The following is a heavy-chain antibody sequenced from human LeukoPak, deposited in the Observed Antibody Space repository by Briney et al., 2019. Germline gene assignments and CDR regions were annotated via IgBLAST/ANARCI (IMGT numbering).Heavy chain of an antibody. CDR2: ISSSGSTI. J-gene: IGHJ4*02. V-gene: IGHV3-48*03. Sequence: RPGGSLRLSCAASGFTFSSYEMNWVRQAPGKGLEWVSYISSSGSTIYYADSVKGRFTISRDNAKNSLYLQMNSLRAEDTAVYYCARMGMVRGALYYWGQGTLVTVSS. CDR1: GFTFSSYE. CDR3: ARMGMVRGALYY. D-gene: IGHD3-10*01.